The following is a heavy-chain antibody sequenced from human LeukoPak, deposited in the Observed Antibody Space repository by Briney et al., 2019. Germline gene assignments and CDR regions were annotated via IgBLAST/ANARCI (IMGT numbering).Heavy chain of an antibody. J-gene: IGHJ6*03. CDR3: ARGKAVAGNPAGEYYYMDV. CDR2: IYYSGNT. Sequence: SETLSLTCTVSGGSISSSSYYWGWIRQPPGKGLEWIGSIYYSGNTHYSPSLKSRVTISVDTSKNQFSLKLSSVTAADTAVYYCARGKAVAGNPAGEYYYMDVWGKGTTVTISS. V-gene: IGHV4-39*07. CDR1: GGSISSSSYY. D-gene: IGHD6-19*01.